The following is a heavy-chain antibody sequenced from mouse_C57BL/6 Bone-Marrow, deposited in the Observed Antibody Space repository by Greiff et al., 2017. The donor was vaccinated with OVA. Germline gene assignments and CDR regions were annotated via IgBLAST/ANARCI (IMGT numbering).Heavy chain of an antibody. CDR2: ISYDGSN. J-gene: IGHJ2*01. D-gene: IGHD1-1*01. CDR1: GYSITSGYY. Sequence: DVQLQESGPGLVKPSQSLSLTCSVTGYSITSGYYWNWIRQFPGNKLEWMGYISYDGSNNYNPSLKNRISITRDTSKNQFFLKLNSVTTEDTATYYCARDDHYGSTFDYWGQGTTLTVSS. CDR3: ARDDHYGSTFDY. V-gene: IGHV3-6*01.